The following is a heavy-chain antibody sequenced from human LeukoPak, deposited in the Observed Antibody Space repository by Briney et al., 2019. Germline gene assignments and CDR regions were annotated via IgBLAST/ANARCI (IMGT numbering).Heavy chain of an antibody. V-gene: IGHV4-39*07. CDR1: GVSISSSSYY. D-gene: IGHD5-18*01. CDR2: IYYSGST. J-gene: IGHJ4*02. CDR3: ARAGYTYADY. Sequence: PSETLSLTCTVSGVSISSSSYYWGWLRQPPGKGLEWIGSIYYSGSTYYNPSLKSRVTISVDTSKNQFSLKLSSVTAADTAVYYCARAGYTYADYWGQGTLVTVSS.